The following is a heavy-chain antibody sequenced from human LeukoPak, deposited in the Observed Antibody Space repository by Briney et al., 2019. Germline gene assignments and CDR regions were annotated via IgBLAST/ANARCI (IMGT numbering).Heavy chain of an antibody. CDR3: VRDKDGYNF. J-gene: IGHJ4*02. Sequence: GGSLRLSCAASGFTFNTYFMHWVRQAPGKRLVWVSRIDTDGKSTTYADSVKGRFTISRDNAKNTLYLQMNSLSAEDTAVYYCVRDKDGYNFWGQGTLVSVSS. D-gene: IGHD5-24*01. CDR1: GFTFNTYF. V-gene: IGHV3-74*01. CDR2: IDTDGKST.